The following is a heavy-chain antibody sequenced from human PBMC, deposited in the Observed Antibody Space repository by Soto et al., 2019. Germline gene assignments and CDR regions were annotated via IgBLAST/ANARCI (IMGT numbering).Heavy chain of an antibody. CDR2: IYYSGST. J-gene: IGHJ4*02. CDR3: AAMVRGVIITRKFDY. V-gene: IGHV4-39*07. D-gene: IGHD3-10*01. Sequence: SETLSLTCTVSGGSISSSSYYWGWIRQPPGKGLEWIGSIYYSGSTYYNPSLKSRVTISVDTSKNQFSLKLGSVTAADTAVYYCAAMVRGVIITRKFDYWGQGTLVTVSS. CDR1: GGSISSSSYY.